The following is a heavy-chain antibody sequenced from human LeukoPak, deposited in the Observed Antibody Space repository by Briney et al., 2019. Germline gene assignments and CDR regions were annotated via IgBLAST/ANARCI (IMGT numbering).Heavy chain of an antibody. CDR2: IIPIFGTA. D-gene: IGHD2-2*01. CDR3: ARGEYCSSTSCPLGY. CDR1: GGTSSSYA. V-gene: IGHV1-69*01. Sequence: SVKVSCKASGGTSSSYAISWVRQAPGQGLEWMGGIIPIFGTANYAQKFQGRVTITADESTSTAYMELSSLRSEDTAVYYCARGEYCSSTSCPLGYWGQGTLVTVSS. J-gene: IGHJ4*02.